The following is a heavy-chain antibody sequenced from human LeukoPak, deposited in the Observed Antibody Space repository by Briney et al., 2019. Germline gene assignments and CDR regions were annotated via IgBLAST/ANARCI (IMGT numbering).Heavy chain of an antibody. J-gene: IGHJ6*02. Sequence: PSGTLSLTCAVSGGSISSSNWWSWVRQLPGKGLEWIGEIYHSGSTNYNPSLKSRVTISVDKSKNQFSLKLSSVTAADTAAYYCARVLITMVRGVPNYGMDVWGQGTTVTVSS. CDR2: IYHSGST. CDR1: GGSISSSNW. D-gene: IGHD3-10*01. CDR3: ARVLITMVRGVPNYGMDV. V-gene: IGHV4-4*02.